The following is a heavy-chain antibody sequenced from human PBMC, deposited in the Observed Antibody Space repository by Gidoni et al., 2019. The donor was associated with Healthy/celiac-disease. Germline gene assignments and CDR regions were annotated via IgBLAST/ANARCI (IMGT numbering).Heavy chain of an antibody. CDR3: AVSYSSSWYGGGYYYGMDV. D-gene: IGHD6-13*01. CDR1: GYTFTGYS. Sequence: QVQLVQSGAEVKKPGASVKVPCKASGYTFTGYSMHWVRQAPGQGLEWMGRINPNSGGTNYAQKFQGRVTMTRDTSISTAYMELSRLRSDDTAVYYCAVSYSSSWYGGGYYYGMDVWGQGTTVTVSS. CDR2: INPNSGGT. V-gene: IGHV1-2*06. J-gene: IGHJ6*02.